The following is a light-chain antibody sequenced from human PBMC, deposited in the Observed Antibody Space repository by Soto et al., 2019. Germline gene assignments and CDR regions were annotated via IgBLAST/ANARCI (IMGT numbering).Light chain of an antibody. CDR3: QSYDSSLSGPWV. V-gene: IGLV1-40*01. J-gene: IGLJ3*02. CDR2: GNS. Sequence: QLVLTQPPSVSGAPGQRVTISCTGSSSNIGAGYDVHWYQQLPGTAPKLLIYGNSNRPSGVPDRFSGSKSGTSASLAITGLQAEDDADYYCQSYDSSLSGPWVFGGGTKLTVL. CDR1: SSNIGAGYD.